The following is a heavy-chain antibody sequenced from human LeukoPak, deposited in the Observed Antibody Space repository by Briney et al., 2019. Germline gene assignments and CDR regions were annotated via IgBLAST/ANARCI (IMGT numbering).Heavy chain of an antibody. D-gene: IGHD5-24*01. CDR1: GYTFTSYD. V-gene: IGHV1-8*03. Sequence: ASVKVSCKASGYTFTSYDINWVRQATGQGLEWMGWMNPNSGNTGYAQKFQGRVTITRNTSLSTAYMELSSLRSEDTAVYYCARGGDGYNWFNLDPWGQGTLVTVSS. CDR3: ARGGDGYNWFNLDP. CDR2: MNPNSGNT. J-gene: IGHJ5*02.